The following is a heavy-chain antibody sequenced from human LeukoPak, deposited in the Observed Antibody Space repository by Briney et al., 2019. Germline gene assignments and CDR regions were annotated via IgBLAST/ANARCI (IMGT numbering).Heavy chain of an antibody. V-gene: IGHV1-2*06. Sequence: ASVKVSCKXSGYTFTGNYMHWVRQAPGQGLEWMGRINPNSGGTNYAQKFQGRVTMTRDTSINTAYMDLSRLRSDDTAVYYCARGRNSVYYFNVVAPSYFDYWGQGTLVTVSS. CDR3: ARGRNSVYYFNVVAPSYFDY. CDR2: INPNSGGT. CDR1: GYTFTGNY. J-gene: IGHJ4*02. D-gene: IGHD3-22*01.